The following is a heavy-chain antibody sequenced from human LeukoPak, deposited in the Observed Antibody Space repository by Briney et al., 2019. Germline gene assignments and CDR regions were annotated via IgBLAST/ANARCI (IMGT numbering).Heavy chain of an antibody. J-gene: IGHJ4*02. CDR1: GFSFSRDS. V-gene: IGHV3-48*01. CDR2: ISHDSGIK. Sequence: PGGSLRLSCAASGFSFSRDSMNWVRQAPGKGLEWISYISHDSGIKYYADSVRGRFTISRDNAKNSLYLQMNSLRAEDTAVYYCAKDQATVTTDWGQGTLVTVAS. CDR3: AKDQATVTTD. D-gene: IGHD4-17*01.